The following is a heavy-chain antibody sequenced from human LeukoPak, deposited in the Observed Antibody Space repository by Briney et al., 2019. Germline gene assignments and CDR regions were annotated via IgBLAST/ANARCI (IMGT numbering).Heavy chain of an antibody. V-gene: IGHV3-21*01. J-gene: IGHJ3*02. D-gene: IGHD2-2*01. CDR3: ARGYCSSSSCYLDAFDI. CDR1: GFTFSTYS. Sequence: GGSLRLSCAASGFTFSTYSMNWVRQAPGKGLEWVSSITTSSSVMYYGDSVKGRFSISRDNAKNSLYLQMNSLRAEDTAVYYCARGYCSSSSCYLDAFDIWGQGTMVTVSS. CDR2: ITTSSSVM.